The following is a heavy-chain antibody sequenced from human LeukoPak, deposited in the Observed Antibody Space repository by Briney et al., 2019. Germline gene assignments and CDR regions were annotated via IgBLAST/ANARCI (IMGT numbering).Heavy chain of an antibody. D-gene: IGHD3-10*01. CDR2: INQSGST. CDR3: ASLGSGSYSRKNWYFDL. CDR1: GGSFSGYY. Sequence: PSETLSLTCAVYGGSFSGYYWSWIRQPPGKGLEWIGEINQSGSTNYNPSLKSRVTISVDTSKNQFSLKLSSVIAADTAVYYCASLGSGSYSRKNWYFDLWGRGTLVTISS. V-gene: IGHV4-34*01. J-gene: IGHJ2*01.